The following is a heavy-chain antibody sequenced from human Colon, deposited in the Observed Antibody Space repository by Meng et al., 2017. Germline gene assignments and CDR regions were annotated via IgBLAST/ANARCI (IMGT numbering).Heavy chain of an antibody. V-gene: IGHV1-2*02. D-gene: IGHD6-19*01. Sequence: QVQLVQSGAEVKKPGASVKVSCKTFGYNFISYFMYWVRQAPGQGLEWMGYIDPRNGDTRYHQKFQGRATMTRDTSITTAYMEMTDLRDDDTAVYYCARDLAGLGGFWGQGTLVTVSS. CDR3: ARDLAGLGGF. CDR2: IDPRNGDT. CDR1: GYNFISYF. J-gene: IGHJ4*02.